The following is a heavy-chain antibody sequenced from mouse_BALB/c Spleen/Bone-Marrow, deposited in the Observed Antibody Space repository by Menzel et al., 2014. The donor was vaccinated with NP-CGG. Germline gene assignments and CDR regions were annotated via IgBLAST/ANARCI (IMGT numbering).Heavy chain of an antibody. Sequence: DVHLVESGGGLVQPGGSRKLSCAASGFTFSSFGMHWVRQAPEKGLEWVAYISGGSSTIYYADTVKGRFTISRDNPKNTLFLQMTSLRSEDTAMYCCARGVYGYVKYAMDYWGQGTSVTVSS. V-gene: IGHV5-17*02. CDR3: ARGVYGYVKYAMDY. D-gene: IGHD1-2*01. CDR1: GFTFSSFG. J-gene: IGHJ4*01. CDR2: ISGGSSTI.